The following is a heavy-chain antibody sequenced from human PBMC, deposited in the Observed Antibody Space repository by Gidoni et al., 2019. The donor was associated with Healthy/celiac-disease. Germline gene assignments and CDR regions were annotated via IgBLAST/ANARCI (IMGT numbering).Heavy chain of an antibody. D-gene: IGHD3-22*01. J-gene: IGHJ4*02. CDR3: ARDNDYYDSSVD. V-gene: IGHV1-8*01. CDR1: GYTFTSYD. Sequence: QVQLVQSGAEVKKPGASVKVSCKASGYTFTSYDINWVRQATGQGLEWMGWMNPNSGNTGYAQKFQGRVTMTRNTSISTAYMELSSLRSEETAVYYCARDNDYYDSSVDWGQGTLVTVSS. CDR2: MNPNSGNT.